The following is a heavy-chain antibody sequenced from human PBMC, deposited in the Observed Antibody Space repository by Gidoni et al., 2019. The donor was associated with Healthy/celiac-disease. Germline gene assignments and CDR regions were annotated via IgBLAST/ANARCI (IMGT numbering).Heavy chain of an antibody. CDR1: GFTFSSYA. J-gene: IGHJ4*02. D-gene: IGHD4-17*01. V-gene: IGHV3-30*04. Sequence: QVQLVESGGGVVQPGRSLRLSCAASGFTFSSYAMHWVRQAPGKGLEWVAVISYDGSNKYYADSVKGRFTISRDNSKNTLYLQMNSLRAEDTAVYYCARRSHDYGGNSEIDYWGQGTLVTVSS. CDR3: ARRSHDYGGNSEIDY. CDR2: ISYDGSNK.